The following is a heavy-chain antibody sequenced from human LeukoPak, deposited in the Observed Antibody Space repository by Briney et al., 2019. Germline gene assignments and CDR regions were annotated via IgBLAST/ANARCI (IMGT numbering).Heavy chain of an antibody. CDR3: AREIRNYDILTGYYRKNFDY. V-gene: IGHV1-18*01. CDR2: ISAYNGNT. Sequence: ASVKVSCKASGYTFTSYGISWVRQALGQGLEWMGWISAYNGNTNYAQKLQGRVTMTTDTSTSTAYMELRSLRSDDTAVYYCAREIRNYDILTGYYRKNFDYWGQGTLVTVSS. J-gene: IGHJ4*02. D-gene: IGHD3-9*01. CDR1: GYTFTSYG.